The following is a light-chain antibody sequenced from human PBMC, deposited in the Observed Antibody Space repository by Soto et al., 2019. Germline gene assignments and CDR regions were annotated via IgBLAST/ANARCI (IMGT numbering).Light chain of an antibody. V-gene: IGKV3-11*01. Sequence: EIVLTQSPATLSLSPGERATLSCRASQSVSGSLAWYQQKPGQAPRLLIYDASNRATGIPARFSGSGSGTDFTLTISSLEPEDFAVYYCQQHYNWRLTCGGGTKVEIK. CDR2: DAS. J-gene: IGKJ4*01. CDR1: QSVSGS. CDR3: QQHYNWRLT.